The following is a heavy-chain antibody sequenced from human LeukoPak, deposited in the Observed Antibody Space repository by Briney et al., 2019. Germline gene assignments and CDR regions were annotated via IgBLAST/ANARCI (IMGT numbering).Heavy chain of an antibody. Sequence: SETLSLTCTVSGGSICTYYWSWIRQPPGKGLEWIGNIYYSGSTNYNPSLKSRVTISVDTSKNQFSLKLSSVTAADTAVYYCARGAAAAGGYWGQGTLVTVSS. CDR3: ARGAAAAGGY. V-gene: IGHV4-59*01. J-gene: IGHJ4*02. D-gene: IGHD6-13*01. CDR2: IYYSGST. CDR1: GGSICTYY.